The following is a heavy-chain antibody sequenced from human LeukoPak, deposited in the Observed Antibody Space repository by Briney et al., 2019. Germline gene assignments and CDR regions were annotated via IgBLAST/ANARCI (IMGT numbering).Heavy chain of an antibody. Sequence: SQTLSLTCTVSGGSISSGGYYWSWIRQPPGKGLEWIGYIYYSGSTYYNPSLKSRVTISVDTSKNQFSLKLSSVTAADTAVYYCARRKYYYDSSGEGNWFDPWGQGTLVTVSS. V-gene: IGHV4-30-4*01. CDR1: GGSISSGGYY. J-gene: IGHJ5*02. CDR2: IYYSGST. CDR3: ARRKYYYDSSGEGNWFDP. D-gene: IGHD3-22*01.